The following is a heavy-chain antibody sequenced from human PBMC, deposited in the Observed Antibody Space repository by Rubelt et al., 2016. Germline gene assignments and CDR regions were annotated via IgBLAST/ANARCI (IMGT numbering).Heavy chain of an antibody. V-gene: IGHV1-18*01. J-gene: IGHJ4*02. Sequence: QVQLVQSGAEVKKPGASVKVSCKASGYIFTSYGISWVRQAPGQGLEWMGWISAYNGNTNYAQKLKGSVTMTTDTSTSTAYMELRSLRSDDTAVYYCARDLPPFRRYNWNFPLDYWGQGTLVTVSS. CDR3: ARDLPPFRRYNWNFPLDY. CDR2: ISAYNGNT. D-gene: IGHD1-7*01. CDR1: GYIFTSYG.